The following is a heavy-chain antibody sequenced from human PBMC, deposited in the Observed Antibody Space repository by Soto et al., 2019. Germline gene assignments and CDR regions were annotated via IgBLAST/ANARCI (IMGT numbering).Heavy chain of an antibody. CDR3: ARESRPIAVAGDYYYYGMDV. CDR2: IYYSGST. Sequence: TLSLTCTVSGGSISSGGYYWSWIRQHPGKGLEWIGYIYYSGSTYYNPSLKSRVTISVDTSKNQFSLKLSSVTAADTAVYYCARESRPIAVAGDYYYYGMDVWGQGTTVTVSS. CDR1: GGSISSGGYY. V-gene: IGHV4-31*03. D-gene: IGHD6-19*01. J-gene: IGHJ6*02.